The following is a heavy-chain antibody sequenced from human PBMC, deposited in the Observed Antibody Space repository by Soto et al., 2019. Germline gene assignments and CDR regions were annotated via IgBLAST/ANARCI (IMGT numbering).Heavy chain of an antibody. D-gene: IGHD1-26*01. J-gene: IGHJ4*02. V-gene: IGHV1-46*01. CDR1: GYTFTSYY. Sequence: ASVKVSCKASGYTFTSYYMHWVRQAPGQGLEWMGIINPSGGSTSYAQKFQGRVTMTRDTSTSTVYMELSSLRSEDTAVYYCARVKREARAVGTTCFDYWGQGTLVTVSS. CDR3: ARVKREARAVGTTCFDY. CDR2: INPSGGST.